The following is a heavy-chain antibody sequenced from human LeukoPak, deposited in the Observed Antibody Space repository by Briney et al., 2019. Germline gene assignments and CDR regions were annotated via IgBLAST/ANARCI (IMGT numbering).Heavy chain of an antibody. D-gene: IGHD6-6*01. Sequence: SETPSLTCTVSGVSISSGDYYWSWIRQPPGKGLEWIGYIYYSGSTYYNPSLKSRVTISVDTSKNQFSLKLSSVTAADTAVYYCARSGGIAARRFDYWGQGTLVTVSS. V-gene: IGHV4-30-4*08. CDR2: IYYSGST. CDR1: GVSISSGDYY. J-gene: IGHJ4*02. CDR3: ARSGGIAARRFDY.